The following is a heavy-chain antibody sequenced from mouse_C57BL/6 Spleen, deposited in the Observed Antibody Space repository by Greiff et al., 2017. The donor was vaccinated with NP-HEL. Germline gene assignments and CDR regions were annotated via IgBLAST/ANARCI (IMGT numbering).Heavy chain of an antibody. CDR2: IHPNSGST. CDR1: GYTFTSYW. J-gene: IGHJ2*01. CDR3: AREDSNYEGNFDY. Sequence: VQLQQPGAELVKPGASVKLSCKASGYTFTSYWMHWVKQRPGQGLEWIGMIHPNSGSTNYNEKFKSKATLTVDKSSSTAYMQLSSLTSEDSAVYYCAREDSNYEGNFDYWGQGTTLTVSS. D-gene: IGHD2-5*01. V-gene: IGHV1-64*01.